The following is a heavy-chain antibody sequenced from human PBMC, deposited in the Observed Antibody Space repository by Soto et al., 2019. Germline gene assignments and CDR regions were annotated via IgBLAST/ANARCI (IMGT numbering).Heavy chain of an antibody. CDR3: ARREWFDTAMVLREN. J-gene: IGHJ4*02. V-gene: IGHV4-59*01. Sequence: QVQLQESGPGLVKPSETLSLTCTVSGGSISSYYWSWIRQPPGKGLEWIGYIYYSGSTNYNPSLKSRVTLSVDTSKNQFSLKLSSVTAADTAVYYCARREWFDTAMVLRENWVQGTLVTVSS. CDR1: GGSISSYY. CDR2: IYYSGST. D-gene: IGHD5-18*01.